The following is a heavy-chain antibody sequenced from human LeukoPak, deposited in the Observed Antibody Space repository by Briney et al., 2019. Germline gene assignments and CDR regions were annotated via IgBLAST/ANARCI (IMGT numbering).Heavy chain of an antibody. Sequence: PGGSLRLSCAASGFTFSSYSMNWVRQAPGKGLEWVSSISSSSSYIYYADSVKGRFTISRDNAKNSLYLQMNSLRAEDTAVYYCAREPRGYDYYYYMDVWGKGTTVTVSS. J-gene: IGHJ6*03. CDR2: ISSSSSYI. CDR1: GFTFSSYS. CDR3: AREPRGYDYYYYMDV. V-gene: IGHV3-21*01.